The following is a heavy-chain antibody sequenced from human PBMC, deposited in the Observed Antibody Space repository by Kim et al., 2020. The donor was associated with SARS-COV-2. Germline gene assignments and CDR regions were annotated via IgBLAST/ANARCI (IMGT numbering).Heavy chain of an antibody. V-gene: IGHV1-3*01. CDR3: ARDYYGSGRRYYYGMDV. Sequence: FQGRVTITRDTSASTAYMELSSLRSEDTAVYYCARDYYGSGRRYYYGMDVWGQGTTVTVSS. J-gene: IGHJ6*02. D-gene: IGHD3-10*01.